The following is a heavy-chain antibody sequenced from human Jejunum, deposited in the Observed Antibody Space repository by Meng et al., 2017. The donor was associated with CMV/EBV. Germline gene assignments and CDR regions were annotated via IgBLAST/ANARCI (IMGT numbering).Heavy chain of an antibody. J-gene: IGHJ6*02. CDR3: AKDGEYYGMDV. D-gene: IGHD2-21*01. Sequence: QVARVGSGGGRVQPGGSLRLSCVASGFNFNINNMHWVRQAPGKGLEWVAFIRYDGSDKWYAESLKGRLTISRDNSKNSLYLQMNSLGPDDSSIYYCAKDGEYYGMDVWGQGTMVTVSS. CDR2: IRYDGSDK. V-gene: IGHV3-30*02. CDR1: GFNFNINN.